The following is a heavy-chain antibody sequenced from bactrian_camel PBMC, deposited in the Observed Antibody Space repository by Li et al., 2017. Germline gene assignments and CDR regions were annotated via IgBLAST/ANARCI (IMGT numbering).Heavy chain of an antibody. D-gene: IGHD4*01. Sequence: HVQLVESGGATVQAGGSLRLSCAASGFTFNTNHMSWVRQAPGKGLEWVSSIYRDGTYSAYLDSVKGRFTISRDNSKNTVYLQMNSLKSEDTALYYCATDLGRATIATESMTSWGQGTQVTVS. J-gene: IGHJ4*01. V-gene: IGHV3-2*01. CDR2: IYRDGTYS. CDR3: ATDLGRATIATESMTS. CDR1: GFTFNTNH.